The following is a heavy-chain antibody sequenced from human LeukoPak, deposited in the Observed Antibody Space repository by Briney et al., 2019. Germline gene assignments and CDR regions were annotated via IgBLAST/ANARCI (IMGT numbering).Heavy chain of an antibody. D-gene: IGHD6-19*01. CDR2: IYYSGST. J-gene: IGHJ4*02. V-gene: IGHV4-59*08. Sequence: SETLSVTCTVSGGSISSYYWSWIRQPPGKGLEWIGYIYYSGSTNYNPSLKSRVTISVDTSKNQFSLKLSSVTAADTAVYYCARLWYSSGWYANYFDYWGQGTLVTVSS. CDR3: ARLWYSSGWYANYFDY. CDR1: GGSISSYY.